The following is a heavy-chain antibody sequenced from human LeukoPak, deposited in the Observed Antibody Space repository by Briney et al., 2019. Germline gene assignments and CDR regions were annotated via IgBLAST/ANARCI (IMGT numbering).Heavy chain of an antibody. CDR1: GFTFSSHW. Sequence: GGSLRLSRAASGFTFSSHWMSWVRQVPGKGLAWVANINRDGSEEYYVDSVKGRVTISRDNAKNSLYLQMNSLRADDTAVYYCVRVLIVGSRSIFEHWGQGTLVTVSS. J-gene: IGHJ4*02. CDR2: INRDGSEE. V-gene: IGHV3-7*01. CDR3: VRVLIVGSRSIFEH. D-gene: IGHD2-21*01.